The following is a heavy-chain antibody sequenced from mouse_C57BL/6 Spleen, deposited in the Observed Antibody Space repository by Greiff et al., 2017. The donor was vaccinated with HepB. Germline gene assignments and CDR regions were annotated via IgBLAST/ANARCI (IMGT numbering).Heavy chain of an antibody. Sequence: QVQLKQPGAELVRPGSSVKLSCKASGYTFTSYWMHWVKQRPIQGLEWIGNIDPSDSETHYNQKFKDKATLTVDKSSSTAYMQLSSLTSEDSAVYYCARGITTGAMDYWGQGTSVTVSS. D-gene: IGHD1-1*01. CDR2: IDPSDSET. J-gene: IGHJ4*01. CDR3: ARGITTGAMDY. CDR1: GYTFTSYW. V-gene: IGHV1-52*01.